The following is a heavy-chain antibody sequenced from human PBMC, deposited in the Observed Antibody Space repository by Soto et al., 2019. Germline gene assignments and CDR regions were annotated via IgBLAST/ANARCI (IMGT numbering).Heavy chain of an antibody. CDR2: IKSKTDGGKT. J-gene: IGHJ4*02. D-gene: IGHD3-22*01. V-gene: IGHV3-15*01. Sequence: AGSLTLSCAASGCTFSNAWMSWVRQAPGKGLEWVGRIKSKTDGGKTDYAAPVKGRFTISRDDSKNTLYLQMNSLKTEDTAVYYCTTGFDYYDSSGYPAAWGYYHFDYWGQGTLVTVPS. CDR3: TTGFDYYDSSGYPAAWGYYHFDY. CDR1: GCTFSNAW.